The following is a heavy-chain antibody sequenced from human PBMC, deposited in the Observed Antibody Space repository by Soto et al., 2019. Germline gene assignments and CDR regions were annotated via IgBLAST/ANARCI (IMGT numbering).Heavy chain of an antibody. D-gene: IGHD6-13*01. CDR1: GFTFSSYG. CDR3: ARVIAAAGTPMGYYYYYGMDV. CDR2: IWYDGSNK. V-gene: IGHV3-33*01. J-gene: IGHJ6*02. Sequence: GGSLRLSCAASGFTFSSYGMHWVRQAPGKGLEWVAVIWYDGSNKYYADSVKGRFTISRDNSKNTLYLQMNSLRAEDTAVYYCARVIAAAGTPMGYYYYYGMDVWGQGTTVTVSS.